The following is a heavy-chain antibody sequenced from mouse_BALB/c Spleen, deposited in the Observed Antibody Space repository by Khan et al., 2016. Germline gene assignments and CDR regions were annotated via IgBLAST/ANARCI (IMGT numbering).Heavy chain of an antibody. V-gene: IGHV1-7*01. J-gene: IGHJ4*01. CDR3: ASYDGYYYAMDY. CDR1: GYTFTSNW. Sequence: QVRLQQSGAELAKPGASVKMSCKASGYTFTSNWMHWVKQRPGQGLEWIGYINPSTGYTEYNQKFKDKATLTADKSSSTAYMQLSSLTSEDSAVYYCASYDGYYYAMDYWGQGTSVTVSS. D-gene: IGHD2-3*01. CDR2: INPSTGYT.